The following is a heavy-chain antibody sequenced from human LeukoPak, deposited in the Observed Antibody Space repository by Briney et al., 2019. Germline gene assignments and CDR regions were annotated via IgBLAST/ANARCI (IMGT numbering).Heavy chain of an antibody. CDR3: AGSIAARGVVDY. Sequence: SETLSLTCTVSGGSISSYYWSWIRHPPGKGLGGFGYIYYSGSTNYNPSLKSRVTISVDTSKNQFSLKLSSVTAADTAVYYCAGSIAARGVVDYWGQGTLVTVSS. D-gene: IGHD6-6*01. J-gene: IGHJ4*02. CDR1: GGSISSYY. V-gene: IGHV4-59*13. CDR2: IYYSGST.